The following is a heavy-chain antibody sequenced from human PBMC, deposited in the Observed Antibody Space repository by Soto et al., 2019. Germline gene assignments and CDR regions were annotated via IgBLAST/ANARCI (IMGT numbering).Heavy chain of an antibody. CDR1: GYSFTSYG. D-gene: IGHD2-15*01. CDR3: ARFSGGVYNTYYFYYGMDV. V-gene: IGHV1-18*04. J-gene: IGHJ6*02. CDR2: ITTYNGNT. Sequence: RASVKVSCKASGYSFTSYGISWVRQAPGQGLDWMGWITTYNGNTKYAQDLQGRVTMTTDTSTSTAYMELRSLRSDDTAVYYCARFSGGVYNTYYFYYGMDVWGQGTTVTVS.